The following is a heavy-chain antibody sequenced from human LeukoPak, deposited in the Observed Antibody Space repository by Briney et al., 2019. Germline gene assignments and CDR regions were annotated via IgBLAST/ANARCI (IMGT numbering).Heavy chain of an antibody. Sequence: SSETLSLTCTVSSGSISSSSYYWRWIRQPPGKGLEWIGSIYYSGSTYYNPSLKSRVTISVDTSKNQFSLKLSSVTGADTAVYYCARFSSSWYSFDYWGQGTLVTVSS. V-gene: IGHV4-39*01. CDR3: ARFSSSWYSFDY. D-gene: IGHD6-13*01. CDR2: IYYSGST. CDR1: SGSISSSSYY. J-gene: IGHJ4*02.